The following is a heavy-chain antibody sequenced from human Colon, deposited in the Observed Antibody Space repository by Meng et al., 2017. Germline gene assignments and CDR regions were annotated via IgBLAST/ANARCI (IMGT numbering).Heavy chain of an antibody. J-gene: IGHJ5*01. CDR3: ARTAMLDS. D-gene: IGHD2-2*01. CDR2: MNPNNGNT. CDR1: GYTFTSSD. V-gene: IGHV1-8*01. Sequence: QVQLVQSGAEVRKPGASVKVTCKASGYTFTSSDINWVRQATGRGLEWLGWMNPNNGNTGSAQEFQGRVSMTRDTSIGTAYMELSGLTSEDTAVYYCARTAMLDSWGQGTLVTVSS.